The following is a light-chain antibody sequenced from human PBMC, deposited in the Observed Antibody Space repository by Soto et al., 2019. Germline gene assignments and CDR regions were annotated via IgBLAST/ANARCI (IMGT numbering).Light chain of an antibody. V-gene: IGKV1-33*01. CDR2: DAS. CDR3: QQYDNLPIT. Sequence: DIQRTQSPSSLSASVGDRVTIACQASQDISNYLNWYQQKPGKAPKLLIYDASNLETGVSSRFSGSGSGTDFTFTISSLQPEDIATYYCQQYDNLPITFGQGTRLEI. J-gene: IGKJ5*01. CDR1: QDISNY.